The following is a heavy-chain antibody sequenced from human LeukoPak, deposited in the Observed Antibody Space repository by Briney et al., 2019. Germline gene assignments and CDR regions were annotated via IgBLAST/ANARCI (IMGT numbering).Heavy chain of an antibody. CDR2: IYSGGST. CDR3: ALMVRGYFDY. Sequence: PGGSLRLSCAASGFTASSNCMSWVRQAPGKGLERVSVIYSGGSTYYADSVKGRFTISRDNSKNTLYLQMNSLRAEDTAVYYCALMVRGYFDYWGQGTLVTVSS. V-gene: IGHV3-53*01. D-gene: IGHD3-10*01. J-gene: IGHJ4*02. CDR1: GFTASSNC.